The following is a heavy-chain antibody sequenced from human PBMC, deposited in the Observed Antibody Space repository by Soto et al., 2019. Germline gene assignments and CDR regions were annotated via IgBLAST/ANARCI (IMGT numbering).Heavy chain of an antibody. D-gene: IGHD2-2*01. CDR1: GYTFTSYG. CDR3: ARDAVCSSTNCYGALYYYYGMDG. V-gene: IGHV1-18*01. Sequence: ASVKVSCKASGYTFTSYGISWVRQAPGQGLEWMGWISAYNGNTNYAQKLQGRVTMTTDTSTSTAYMEMRSLRSADTAVYYCARDAVCSSTNCYGALYYYYGMDGWGQGTTVTVSS. CDR2: ISAYNGNT. J-gene: IGHJ6*02.